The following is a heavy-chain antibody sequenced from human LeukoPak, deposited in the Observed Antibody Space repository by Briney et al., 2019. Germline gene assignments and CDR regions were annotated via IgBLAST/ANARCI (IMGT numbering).Heavy chain of an antibody. CDR3: ARSPRTTRPYWFDP. V-gene: IGHV3-20*04. D-gene: IGHD1-1*01. CDR2: INWNGGST. CDR1: GFTFGNYG. J-gene: IGHJ5*02. Sequence: TGGSLRLSCAASGFTFGNYGMSWVRQAPGKGLEWVPGINWNGGSTGYADSVEGRFTISRDNAKNSQYLQMNSLRAEDTAVYYCARSPRTTRPYWFDPWGQGTLVTVSS.